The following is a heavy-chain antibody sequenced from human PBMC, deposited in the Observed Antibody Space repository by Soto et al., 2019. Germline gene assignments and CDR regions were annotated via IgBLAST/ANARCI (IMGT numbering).Heavy chain of an antibody. V-gene: IGHV3-23*01. D-gene: IGHD2-21*02. CDR2: ISARADRT. J-gene: IGHJ6*02. Sequence: EVQLLESGGGLVQPGGSLRLSCTAPGFIFSNYHMTWVRQAPEKGLEWVSAISARADRTYYADSVRGLFTISRDNSNNNLYLQMNSLRPEDTALYYCARIMTAADHYWYGMDVCGHGTTVTVSS. CDR3: ARIMTAADHYWYGMDV. CDR1: GFIFSNYH.